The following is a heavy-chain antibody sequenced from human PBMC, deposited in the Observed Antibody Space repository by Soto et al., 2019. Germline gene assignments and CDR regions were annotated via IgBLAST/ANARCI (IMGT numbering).Heavy chain of an antibody. CDR3: ASHNKYYDSSGSYAFDI. D-gene: IGHD3-22*01. CDR1: GYSFTSYW. J-gene: IGHJ3*02. CDR2: IYPGDSDT. V-gene: IGHV5-51*01. Sequence: GESLKISCKGSGYSFTSYWIGWVRRMPGKGLEWMGIIYPGDSDTRYSPSFQGQVTISADKSISTAYLQWSSLKASDTAMYYCASHNKYYDSSGSYAFDIWGQGTMVTVSS.